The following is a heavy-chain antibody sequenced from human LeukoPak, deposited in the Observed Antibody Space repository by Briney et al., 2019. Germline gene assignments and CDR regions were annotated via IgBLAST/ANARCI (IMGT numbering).Heavy chain of an antibody. V-gene: IGHV3-23*01. CDR1: GFTFSSYA. D-gene: IGHD3-22*01. CDR3: ARGPYDSSGYLVPWDY. J-gene: IGHJ4*02. Sequence: GGSLRLSCAASGFTFSSYAMSWVRQALGKGLEWVSAISGSGGSTYYADSVKGRFTISRDNAKNTLYLQMNSLRAEDTAVYYCARGPYDSSGYLVPWDYWGQGTLVTVSS. CDR2: ISGSGGST.